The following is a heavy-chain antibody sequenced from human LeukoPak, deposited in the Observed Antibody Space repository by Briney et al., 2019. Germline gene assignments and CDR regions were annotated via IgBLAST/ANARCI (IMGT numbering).Heavy chain of an antibody. D-gene: IGHD4-17*01. V-gene: IGHV3-30*18. Sequence: PGRSLRLSCAASGFTFSSYGMHWVRQAPGKGLEWVAVISYDGSNKYYADSVKGRFTISRDNSKNTLCLQMNSLRAEDTAVYYCAKGEDDYGDYEDVYWGQGTLVTVSS. CDR1: GFTFSSYG. J-gene: IGHJ4*02. CDR3: AKGEDDYGDYEDVY. CDR2: ISYDGSNK.